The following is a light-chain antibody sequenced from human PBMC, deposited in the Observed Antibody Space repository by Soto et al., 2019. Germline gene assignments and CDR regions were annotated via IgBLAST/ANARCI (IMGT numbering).Light chain of an antibody. CDR1: SGHSSYI. J-gene: IGLJ1*01. Sequence: QSVLTQSSSASASLGSSVKLTCTLSSGHSSYINAWHQQQTGKAPRYLMKLEGSGSYNKGSGVPERFSGSSFWAYRYRTISNVQFDDEADYCWETLDSNTRGFGTGTKRTVL. CDR3: ETLDSNTRG. V-gene: IGLV4-60*02. CDR2: LEGSGSY.